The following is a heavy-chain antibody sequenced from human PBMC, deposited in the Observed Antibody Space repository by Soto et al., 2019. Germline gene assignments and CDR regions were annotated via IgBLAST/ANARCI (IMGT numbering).Heavy chain of an antibody. D-gene: IGHD5-12*01. CDR3: AKDRNRWLRFDLGY. CDR2: ITGSAGST. J-gene: IGHJ4*02. CDR1: GFTFSSYG. V-gene: IGHV3-23*01. Sequence: EVPLLESGGGLVQPGGSLRLSWAASGFTFSSYGMSWVRQAPGKGLEWVSSITGSAGSTYYADSVKGRFTISRDNSKNPLYVQMTSLRAEDTAVYYCAKDRNRWLRFDLGYWGQGTLVTVSS.